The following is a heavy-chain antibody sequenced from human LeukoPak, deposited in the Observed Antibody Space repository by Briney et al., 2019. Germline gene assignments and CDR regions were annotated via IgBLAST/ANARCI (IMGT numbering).Heavy chain of an antibody. CDR3: ARGGSTVWYSFDY. D-gene: IGHD6-19*01. J-gene: IGHJ4*02. CDR1: GFRFDDYG. CDR2: INWNGGST. Sequence: PGGSLRLSCVASGFRFDDYGMSWVRHAPGRGLEWVSGINWNGGSTGYADSVKGRFTISRDNAKNSLYLRMNSLRAEDTALYYCARGGSTVWYSFDYWGQGTLVTVSS. V-gene: IGHV3-20*04.